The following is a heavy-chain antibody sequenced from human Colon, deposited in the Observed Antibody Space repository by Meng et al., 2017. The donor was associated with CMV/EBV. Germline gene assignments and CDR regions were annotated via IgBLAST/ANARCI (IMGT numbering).Heavy chain of an antibody. CDR1: EFSLSTTGVG. Sequence: SGSTLVTPIQTLTLICTFSEFSLSTTGVGVGWNRQPPGKALEWLTLIYWNDDKRYSPSLQTRLTITKDTSKNQVVLAITNMDTVDTATYYCAHNGVLEFAPGVFDYWGQGMLVTVSS. J-gene: IGHJ4*02. CDR2: IYWNDDK. D-gene: IGHD3-3*02. V-gene: IGHV2-5*01. CDR3: AHNGVLEFAPGVFDY.